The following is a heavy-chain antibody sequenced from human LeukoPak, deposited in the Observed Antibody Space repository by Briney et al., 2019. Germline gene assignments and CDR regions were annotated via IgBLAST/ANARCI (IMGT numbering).Heavy chain of an antibody. CDR3: ARGHRGYYDFWSGYYY. J-gene: IGHJ4*02. CDR1: GGSISSGGYY. CDR2: INHSGST. V-gene: IGHV4-39*07. Sequence: SETLSLTCTVSGGSISSGGYYWSWIRQPPGKGLEWIGEINHSGSTNYNPSLKSRVTISVDTSKNQFSLKLSSVTAADTAVYYCARGHRGYYDFWSGYYYWGQGTLVTVSP. D-gene: IGHD3-3*01.